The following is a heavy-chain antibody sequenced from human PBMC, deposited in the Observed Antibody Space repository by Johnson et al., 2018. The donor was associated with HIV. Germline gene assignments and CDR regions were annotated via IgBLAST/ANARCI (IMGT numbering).Heavy chain of an antibody. CDR1: GFTFSSYD. J-gene: IGHJ3*02. CDR3: AKDGDDGDEADGTKGAFDI. Sequence: VQLVESGGGLKQPGGSLRLSCAASGFTFSSYDMHWVRQATGKGLEWVGRIKSKTEGGTTDYAAPVKGRFTISRDDSKNTLYLQMNSLKTEDTAVYYCAKDGDDGDEADGTKGAFDIWGQGTMVTVSS. CDR2: IKSKTEGGTT. V-gene: IGHV3-15*01. D-gene: IGHD2-2*01.